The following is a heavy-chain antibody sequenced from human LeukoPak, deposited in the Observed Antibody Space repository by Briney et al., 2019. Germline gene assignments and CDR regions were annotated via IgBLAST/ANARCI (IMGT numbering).Heavy chain of an antibody. CDR2: ISSSSSTI. Sequence: GGSLRLSCAASGFTFSSYSMNWVRQVPGKGLEWVSYISSSSSTIYYADSVKGRFTISRDDAKNSLFLQMNSLRAEDTAVYYCARDKDWAFDYWGQGTLVTVSS. D-gene: IGHD3/OR15-3a*01. J-gene: IGHJ4*02. CDR3: ARDKDWAFDY. V-gene: IGHV3-48*04. CDR1: GFTFSSYS.